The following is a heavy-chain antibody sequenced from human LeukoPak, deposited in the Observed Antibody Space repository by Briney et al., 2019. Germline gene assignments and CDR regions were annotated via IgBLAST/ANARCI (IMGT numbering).Heavy chain of an antibody. D-gene: IGHD3-10*01. CDR3: ARDSHASGSYDF. CDR1: GFTFSYYW. CDR2: IRQDGTQS. V-gene: IGHV3-7*01. Sequence: GGSLRLSCVASGFTFSYYWMAWVRQAPGKGLEWVANIRQDGTQSYYVDSVKGRFTISRDNAKNSLDLYMNSLRAGDTAVYYCARDSHASGSYDFWGQGTLVTVSS. J-gene: IGHJ4*02.